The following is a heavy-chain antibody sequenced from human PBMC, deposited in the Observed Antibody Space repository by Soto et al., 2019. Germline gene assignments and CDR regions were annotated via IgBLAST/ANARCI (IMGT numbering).Heavy chain of an antibody. CDR1: GGTFGSDA. CDR3: ARDRTDSGYYTNWLDP. J-gene: IGHJ5*02. V-gene: IGHV1-69*06. Sequence: SVKVSCKASGGTFGSDAITWVRQAPGQGLEWVGRIIPIFGTTNYAQNLQGRVTISADKSTLTSYMELHSLTSDDTALYYCARDRTDSGYYTNWLDPWGQGTQVTVSS. D-gene: IGHD3-22*01. CDR2: IIPIFGTT.